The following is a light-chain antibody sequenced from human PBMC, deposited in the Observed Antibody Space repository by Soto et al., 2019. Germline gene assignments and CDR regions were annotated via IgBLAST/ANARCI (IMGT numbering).Light chain of an antibody. J-gene: IGLJ2*01. V-gene: IGLV2-14*03. CDR2: DVN. Sequence: QSVLTQPASVSGSPGQSITISCTGTSSDVGGYPYVSWYQQHPGKAPKLVIYDVNNRPSGVSDRFSGSKSGNTASLTISGLQAEDEAEYYCQSYDTSLSDVLFGGGTKLTVL. CDR3: QSYDTSLSDVL. CDR1: SSDVGGYPY.